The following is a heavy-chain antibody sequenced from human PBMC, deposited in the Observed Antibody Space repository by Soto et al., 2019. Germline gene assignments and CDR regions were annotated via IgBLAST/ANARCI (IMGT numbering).Heavy chain of an antibody. CDR1: GFTFSSYA. D-gene: IGHD6-6*01. V-gene: IGHV3-30-3*01. J-gene: IGHJ6*02. CDR3: ARDGPYSSSSGQGDYYYYYGMDV. CDR2: ISYDGSNK. Sequence: GGSLRLSCAASGFTFSSYAMHWVRQAPGKGLEWVAVISYDGSNKYYADSVKGRFTISRDNSKNTLCLQMNSLRAEDTAVYYCARDGPYSSSSGQGDYYYYYGMDVWGQGTTVTVSS.